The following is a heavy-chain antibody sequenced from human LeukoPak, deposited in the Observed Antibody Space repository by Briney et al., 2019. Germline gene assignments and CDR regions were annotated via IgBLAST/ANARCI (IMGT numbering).Heavy chain of an antibody. V-gene: IGHV4-39*01. Sequence: PSETLSLTCTVSGVSISSSNSYWGWIRQPPGKGLEWIGSIYYSGNTYYNASLKSQVSISIDTSKNQFSLRLTSVTAADTAVYYCARHGSWRYFDWLPPFDYWGQGTLVTVSS. D-gene: IGHD3-9*01. CDR2: IYYSGNT. CDR1: GVSISSSNSY. CDR3: ARHGSWRYFDWLPPFDY. J-gene: IGHJ4*02.